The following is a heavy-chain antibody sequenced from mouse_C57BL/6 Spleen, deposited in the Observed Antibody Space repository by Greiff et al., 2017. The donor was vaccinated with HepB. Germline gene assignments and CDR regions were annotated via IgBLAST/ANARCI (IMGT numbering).Heavy chain of an antibody. V-gene: IGHV6-6*01. CDR2: IRTKANNHAT. Sequence: EVQLVESGGGLVQPGGSMKLSCAASGFTFSDAWMDWVRQSPEKGLEWVAEIRTKANNHATYYAESVKGRFTISRDDSKSSVYLQMNSVRAEDSGIYCCTRSTVNYAMDYWGEGASVTVSS. CDR1: GFTFSDAW. D-gene: IGHD1-1*01. CDR3: TRSTVNYAMDY. J-gene: IGHJ4*01.